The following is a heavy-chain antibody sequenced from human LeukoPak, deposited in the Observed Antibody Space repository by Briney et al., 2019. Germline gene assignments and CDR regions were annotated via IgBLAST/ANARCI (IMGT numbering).Heavy chain of an antibody. V-gene: IGHV3-21*01. CDR3: ARDVAAIAGGYMDV. J-gene: IGHJ6*03. CDR2: IGDSGSSI. D-gene: IGHD2-15*01. Sequence: GGSLRLSCAASGFTFSSYSMNWVRQAPGKGLEWVSSIGDSGSSIFYADSVKGRFTISRDNAKNSLYLQMNSLRAEDTAVYYCARDVAAIAGGYMDVWGKGTTVTVSS. CDR1: GFTFSSYS.